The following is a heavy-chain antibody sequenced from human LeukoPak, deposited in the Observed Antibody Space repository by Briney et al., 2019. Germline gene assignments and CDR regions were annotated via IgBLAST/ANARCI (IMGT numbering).Heavy chain of an antibody. CDR2: VSAYNGKT. Sequence: ASVKVSCKASGYTFISHGISWARQAPGQGLEWMGWVSAYNGKTNYVQKFEGRVTMTTDTLTSTAYMELGSLRSDDPAVYYCASCSGECFDGMDVWGQGTTVIVSS. J-gene: IGHJ6*02. CDR1: GYTFISHG. D-gene: IGHD2-21*01. CDR3: ASCSGECFDGMDV. V-gene: IGHV1-18*01.